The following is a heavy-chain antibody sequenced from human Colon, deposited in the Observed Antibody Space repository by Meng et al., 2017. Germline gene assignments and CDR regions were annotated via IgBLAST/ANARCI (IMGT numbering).Heavy chain of an antibody. CDR1: GFTFSNYE. D-gene: IGHD6-19*01. CDR2: VSTSSDIT. J-gene: IGHJ4*02. Sequence: GESLKISCAASGFTFSNYEMNWVRQAPGTGLEWISYVSTSSDITHYADSVKGRFTISRDNVRNSMYLQMNSLRAEDTAVYYCARDRGSGWSEEESGFYYWGQGTLVTVSS. CDR3: ARDRGSGWSEEESGFYY. V-gene: IGHV3-48*03.